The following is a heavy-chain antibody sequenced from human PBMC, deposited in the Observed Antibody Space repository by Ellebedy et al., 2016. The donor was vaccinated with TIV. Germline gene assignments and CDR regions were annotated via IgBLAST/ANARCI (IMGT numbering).Heavy chain of an antibody. CDR2: INEDGTKK. Sequence: GGSLRLSCTASGFTLNNYWMTWVRQAPGKGLEWVANINEDGTKKHYVDSVRGRFTISRDYAGNSLFLQMNSLGAEDTAVYYCARDGAYGDYSPGYYGMDVWGQGTTVTVSS. J-gene: IGHJ6*02. CDR1: GFTLNNYW. D-gene: IGHD4-17*01. CDR3: ARDGAYGDYSPGYYGMDV. V-gene: IGHV3-7*03.